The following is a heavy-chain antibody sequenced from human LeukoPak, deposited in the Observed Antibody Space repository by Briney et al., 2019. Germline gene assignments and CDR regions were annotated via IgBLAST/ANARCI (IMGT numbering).Heavy chain of an antibody. CDR3: ARDGHTVTTWATDY. CDR2: ISSSSSYM. D-gene: IGHD4-17*01. J-gene: IGHJ4*02. Sequence: GGSQRLSCAASGFTFSSYSMNWVRQAPGKGLEWVSSISSSSSYMYYADSVKGRFTISRDNAKNSLYLQMNSLRAEDTAVYYCARDGHTVTTWATDYWGQGTLVTVSS. CDR1: GFTFSSYS. V-gene: IGHV3-21*01.